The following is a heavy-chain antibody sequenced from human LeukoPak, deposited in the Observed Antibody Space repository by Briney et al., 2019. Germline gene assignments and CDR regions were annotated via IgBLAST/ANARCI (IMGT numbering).Heavy chain of an antibody. V-gene: IGHV3-48*03. CDR1: GFNFRSQN. CDR3: AKNDGSSPFYLDY. J-gene: IGHJ4*02. CDR2: ITSSGSTI. Sequence: GGSLRLSCAASGFNFRSQNMNWVRQAPGKGLEWVSYITSSGSTIYYADSVKGRFTISRDNAKNSLYLQMNSLRAEDTAVYYRAKNDGSSPFYLDYGGKGTLVTVSS.